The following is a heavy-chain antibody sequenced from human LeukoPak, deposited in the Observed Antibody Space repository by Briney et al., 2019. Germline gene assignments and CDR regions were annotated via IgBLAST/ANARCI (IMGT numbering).Heavy chain of an antibody. D-gene: IGHD6-25*01. CDR1: GFTFRSYA. Sequence: GGSLRLSCAASGFTFRSYALSWVRQAPGKGLEWVSAISGSAGSTYYADSVKGRFTISRDNSKNTLYLQMNSLRAEDTAVYCCAKSDARGASTRSAVDYWGQGTLVTVSS. J-gene: IGHJ4*02. CDR3: AKSDARGASTRSAVDY. V-gene: IGHV3-23*01. CDR2: ISGSAGST.